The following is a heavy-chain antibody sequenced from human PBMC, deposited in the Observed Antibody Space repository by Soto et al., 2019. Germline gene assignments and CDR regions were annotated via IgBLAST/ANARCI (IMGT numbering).Heavy chain of an antibody. V-gene: IGHV3-64*01. CDR2: ISSNGFGT. CDR1: GFTLSGYA. J-gene: IGHJ6*03. Sequence: EVQLAESGGGLAQPGGSLRLSCAASGFTLSGYAMDWVRQAPGKGLEYVSGISSNGFGTYYANSVQGRFTISRDNSKNTVYLQMGSLRPGDMAVYYCARRARPDFYYMDVWGKGTTVTVSS. CDR3: ARRARPDFYYMDV. D-gene: IGHD6-6*01.